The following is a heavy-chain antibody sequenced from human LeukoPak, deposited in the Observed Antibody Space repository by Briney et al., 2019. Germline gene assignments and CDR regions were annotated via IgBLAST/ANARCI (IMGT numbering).Heavy chain of an antibody. Sequence: GGSLRLSCAASGFTFSSYEMNWVRQAPGKGLEWVSYISSSGSTIYYADSVKGRFTISRDNAKNSLYLQINSLRAEDTAVYYCARVPLAVVDTAMVGDYWGQGTLVTVSS. CDR2: ISSSGSTI. CDR1: GFTFSSYE. J-gene: IGHJ4*01. V-gene: IGHV3-48*03. D-gene: IGHD5-18*01. CDR3: ARVPLAVVDTAMVGDY.